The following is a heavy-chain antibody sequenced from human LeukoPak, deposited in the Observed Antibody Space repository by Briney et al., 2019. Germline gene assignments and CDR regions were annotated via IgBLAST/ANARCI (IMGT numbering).Heavy chain of an antibody. Sequence: GGSLRLSCAASGFTFSSYWMSWVRQAPGKGLEWVANIKQDGSEKYYVDSVKGRFIISRDNAKNSLYLQMNGLRAEDTAVYYCAKGAFRDQVQGYYYMDVWGKGTTVTVSS. CDR2: IKQDGSEK. V-gene: IGHV3-7*01. D-gene: IGHD3-10*01. J-gene: IGHJ6*03. CDR3: AKGAFRDQVQGYYYMDV. CDR1: GFTFSSYW.